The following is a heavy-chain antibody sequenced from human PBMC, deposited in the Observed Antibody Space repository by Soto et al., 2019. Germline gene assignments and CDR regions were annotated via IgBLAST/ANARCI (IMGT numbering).Heavy chain of an antibody. CDR1: GGSSSSSSYY. CDR3: AGTYYDFWSGYPHYYYYYMDV. D-gene: IGHD3-3*01. CDR2: IYYSGST. J-gene: IGHJ6*03. V-gene: IGHV4-39*01. Sequence: QLQLQESGPGLVKPSETLSLTCTVSGGSSSSSSYYWGWIRQPPEKGLEWIGSIYYSGSTYYNPSLKSRVTISVDTSKNQFSLKLSSVTAADTAVYYCAGTYYDFWSGYPHYYYYYMDVWGKGTTVTVSS.